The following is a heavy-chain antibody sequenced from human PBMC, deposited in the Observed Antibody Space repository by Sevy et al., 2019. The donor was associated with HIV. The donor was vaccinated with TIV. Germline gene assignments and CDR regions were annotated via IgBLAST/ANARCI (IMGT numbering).Heavy chain of an antibody. CDR3: AREFDGGPDY. D-gene: IGHD3-9*01. CDR1: GFSFSWYW. V-gene: IGHV3-7*01. CDR2: INQDGSQK. J-gene: IGHJ4*02. Sequence: GGSLRLSCAASGFSFSWYWMSWVRQAPGKGLEWVANINQDGSQKYYVDSVKGRFTISKDNAKNSLYLQMSSLRAEDTAVYYCAREFDGGPDYWGQGTLVTVSS.